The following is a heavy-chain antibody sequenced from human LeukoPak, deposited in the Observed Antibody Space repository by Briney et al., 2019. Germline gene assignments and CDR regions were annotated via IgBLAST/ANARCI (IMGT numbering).Heavy chain of an antibody. Sequence: GGSLRLSCAASGFTFSSYWMHWVRQAPGKGLVWVSRINSDGSSPSYADSVKGRFTISRDNARNTLYLQMNSLSPEDTAVYYCARDRSIEDAFDIWGQGTMVTVSS. CDR3: ARDRSIEDAFDI. CDR2: INSDGSSP. D-gene: IGHD3-3*02. V-gene: IGHV3-74*01. CDR1: GFTFSSYW. J-gene: IGHJ3*02.